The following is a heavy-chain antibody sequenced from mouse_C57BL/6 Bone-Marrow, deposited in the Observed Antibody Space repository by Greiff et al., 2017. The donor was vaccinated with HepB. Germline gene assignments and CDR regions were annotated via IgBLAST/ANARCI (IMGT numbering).Heavy chain of an antibody. CDR3: ARYNGYSYAMDY. D-gene: IGHD2-3*01. CDR1: GFTFTDYY. V-gene: IGHV7-3*01. Sequence: DVMLVESGGGLVRPGGSLSLSCAASGFTFTDYYMSWVRQPPGKALEWLGFIRNKANGYTTEYSASVKGRFTISRDNSQSILYLQMNALRAEDSATYYCARYNGYSYAMDYWGQGTSVTVSS. J-gene: IGHJ4*01. CDR2: IRNKANGYTT.